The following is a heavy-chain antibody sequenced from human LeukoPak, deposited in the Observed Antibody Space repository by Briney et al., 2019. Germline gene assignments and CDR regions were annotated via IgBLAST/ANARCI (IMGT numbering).Heavy chain of an antibody. CDR3: ARDLSPLDIVGGWFDP. CDR2: IYYSGST. Sequence: PSETLSLTCTVSGGSISSSSYYWGWIRQPPGKGLEWIGYIYYSGSTNYNPSLKSRVTISVDTSKNQFSLKLSSVTAADTAVYYCARDLSPLDIVGGWFDPWGQGTLVTVSS. J-gene: IGHJ5*02. V-gene: IGHV4-61*01. CDR1: GGSISSSSYY. D-gene: IGHD2-15*01.